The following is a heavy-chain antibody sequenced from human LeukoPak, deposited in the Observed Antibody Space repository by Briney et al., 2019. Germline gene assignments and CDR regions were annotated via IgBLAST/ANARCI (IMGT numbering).Heavy chain of an antibody. Sequence: GASVKISCTASADAFTNPCFHWVRQTPRHGLQYLGIVDPSVAAPTYAQRFQGRVTMTRDTSTRTIYMELRSLQPEDTAVYYCAGSRLRFLQWDYWGQGIVVTVSS. V-gene: IGHV1-46*01. CDR3: AGSRLRFLQWDY. D-gene: IGHD3-3*01. CDR2: VDPSVAAP. CDR1: ADAFTNPC. J-gene: IGHJ4*02.